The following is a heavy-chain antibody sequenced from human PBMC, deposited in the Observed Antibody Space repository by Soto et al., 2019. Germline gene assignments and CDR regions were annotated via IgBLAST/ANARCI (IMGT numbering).Heavy chain of an antibody. V-gene: IGHV1-69*12. J-gene: IGHJ4*02. CDR2: IIPMFGTA. CDR3: ASGIQLWLRRINNGYSG. D-gene: IGHD5-18*01. CDR1: GGTFSTYA. Sequence: QVQLVQSGAEVKKPESSVKVSCKAPGGTFSTYAISWVRQAPGQGLEWMGGIIPMFGTANYAQRFQDRVTITAYESTNTGYMELSSLRSEDTAVYFCASGIQLWLRRINNGYSGWGQGTLVTVSS.